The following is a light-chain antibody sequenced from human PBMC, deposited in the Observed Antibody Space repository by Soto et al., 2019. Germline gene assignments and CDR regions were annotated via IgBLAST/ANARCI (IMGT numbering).Light chain of an antibody. J-gene: IGKJ5*01. CDR3: KQLNSSPGT. Sequence: IKLTQSPSSLSASVGDRVTITCRASQGISSDLAWYQQKPGKAPKLLIYSASTLQNGVPSRFSGSGSGTDFTLSSSCLQPEDFATYYSKQLNSSPGTFGQVTRLELK. CDR2: SAS. CDR1: QGISSD. V-gene: IGKV1-9*01.